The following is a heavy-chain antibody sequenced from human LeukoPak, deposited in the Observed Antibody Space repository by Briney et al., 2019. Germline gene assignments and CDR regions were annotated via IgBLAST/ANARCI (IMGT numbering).Heavy chain of an antibody. CDR3: ARVVAALYYDFWSGSYFDY. V-gene: IGHV1-69*13. J-gene: IGHJ4*02. Sequence: SVKVSCKASGGTFSSYAISWVRQAPGQGLEWMGGIIPTFNTADYAQKFQGRVTITADESTSTAYMELSSLRSEDTAVYYCARVVAALYYDFWSGSYFDYWGQGTLVTVSS. CDR1: GGTFSSYA. D-gene: IGHD3-3*01. CDR2: IIPTFNTA.